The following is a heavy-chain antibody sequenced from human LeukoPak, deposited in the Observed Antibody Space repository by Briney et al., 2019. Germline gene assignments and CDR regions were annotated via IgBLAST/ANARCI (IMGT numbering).Heavy chain of an antibody. CDR1: GLSLSNYP. J-gene: IGHJ4*02. Sequence: GGSLRLSCEASGLSLSNYPMHWVRQAPGKGLEWITLITYDGAFDGGKTYYADSVKGRFTVSRDNSKNTLYLQMNSLRAEDTAVYYCAKGDFFAFDYWGQGTLVTVSS. V-gene: IGHV3-30*07. D-gene: IGHD3-3*01. CDR2: ITYDGAFDGGKT. CDR3: AKGDFFAFDY.